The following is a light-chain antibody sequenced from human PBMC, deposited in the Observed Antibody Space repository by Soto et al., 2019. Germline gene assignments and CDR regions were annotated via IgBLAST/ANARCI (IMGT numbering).Light chain of an antibody. Sequence: QSALTQPASVSGSPGQAITISCTGTSSDVGAYNYVSWYQHHPGKAPKLMIYDVSNRPSGVSNRFSGSKSGNTASLTLSGLQAEDEAAYYCDSFTTSSTLVFGGGTKVTVL. CDR3: DSFTTSSTLV. CDR1: SSDVGAYNY. CDR2: DVS. V-gene: IGLV2-14*03. J-gene: IGLJ2*01.